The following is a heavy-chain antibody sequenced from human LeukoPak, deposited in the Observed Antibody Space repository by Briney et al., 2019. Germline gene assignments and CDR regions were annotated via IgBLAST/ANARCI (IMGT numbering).Heavy chain of an antibody. Sequence: GGSLRLSCAASGFTCSSYAMHWVRQAPGKGLEYVSAISSNGGSTYYANSVKGRFTISRDNSKNTLYLQMGSLRAEDMAVYYCARNYYGSGSYGAEYFQHWGQGTLVTVSS. CDR3: ARNYYGSGSYGAEYFQH. J-gene: IGHJ1*01. CDR2: ISSNGGST. D-gene: IGHD3-10*01. V-gene: IGHV3-64*01. CDR1: GFTCSSYA.